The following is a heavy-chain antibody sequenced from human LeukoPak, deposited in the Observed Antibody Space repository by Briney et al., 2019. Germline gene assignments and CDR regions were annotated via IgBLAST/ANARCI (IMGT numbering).Heavy chain of an antibody. CDR3: ARVRDNWNVAVYDY. D-gene: IGHD1-20*01. V-gene: IGHV4-59*01. J-gene: IGHJ4*02. Sequence: AETLSLTCTVYGGSISSDYWRWLRQPPGRGLEWVGDICYSGRTNYNPSLKSRVTILVDTFKSQFSLRLTSVNAADTAVYYCARVRDNWNVAVYDYWGQGTLVTVSS. CDR1: GGSISSDY. CDR2: ICYSGRT.